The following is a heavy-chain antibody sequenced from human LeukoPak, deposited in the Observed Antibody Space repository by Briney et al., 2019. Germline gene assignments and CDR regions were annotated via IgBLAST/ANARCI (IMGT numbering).Heavy chain of an antibody. V-gene: IGHV3-23*01. CDR1: GLTFSSYA. CDR2: ISDNGENT. Sequence: PTGGSLRLSCAASGLTFSSYAMSWVRQAPGKGLEWVSLISDNGENTYHADSVKGRFAISRDNSKNTLYLQLNSLRVEDTAVYYCAKDAPLSVAVDHWGQGTLVTVSS. D-gene: IGHD6-19*01. CDR3: AKDAPLSVAVDH. J-gene: IGHJ4*02.